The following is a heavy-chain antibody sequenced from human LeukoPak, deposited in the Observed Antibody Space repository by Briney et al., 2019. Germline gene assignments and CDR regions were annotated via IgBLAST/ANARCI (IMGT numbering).Heavy chain of an antibody. Sequence: GRSLRLSCAASGFTFSTYAMHWVRQAPGKGLEWVALISYDVSIKYYADSVKGRFTISRDNSKNTPYLQMNSLRVEDTAVYYCARDSARRDGHNFDYWGQGTLVTVSS. J-gene: IGHJ4*02. V-gene: IGHV3-30*04. CDR2: ISYDVSIK. CDR3: ARDSARRDGHNFDY. CDR1: GFTFSTYA. D-gene: IGHD5-24*01.